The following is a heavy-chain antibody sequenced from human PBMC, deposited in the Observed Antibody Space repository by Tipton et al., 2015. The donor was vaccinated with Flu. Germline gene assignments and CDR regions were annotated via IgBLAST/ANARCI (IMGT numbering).Heavy chain of an antibody. Sequence: QLVQSGGGLIQPGGSLRLSCAASGFTVSSNYMSWVRQAPGKGLEWVSVIYSGGNTYYADSVKGRFTISRDNSKNTLYLQMNSLRAEDTAVYYCARDRGGYCSSTSCQGYYYYCGMDVWGQGTTVTVSS. D-gene: IGHD2-2*01. CDR2: IYSGGNT. J-gene: IGHJ6*02. CDR3: ARDRGGYCSSTSCQGYYYYCGMDV. CDR1: GFTVSSNY. V-gene: IGHV3-53*01.